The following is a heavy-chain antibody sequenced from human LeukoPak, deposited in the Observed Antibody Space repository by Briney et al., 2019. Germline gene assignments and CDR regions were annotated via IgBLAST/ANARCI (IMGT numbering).Heavy chain of an antibody. Sequence: SETLSLTCTVSGGSIGGYYWTWIRQPPGQGLEWIGYIYLNGNTNYNPSLRSRVTISLDTSKNQFSLKLSSVTAADTAVYYCARHPGYGGNDHFYYDMDVWGKGTTVTVSS. CDR2: IYLNGNT. D-gene: IGHD4-23*01. CDR1: GGSIGGYY. V-gene: IGHV4-59*08. CDR3: ARHPGYGGNDHFYYDMDV. J-gene: IGHJ6*03.